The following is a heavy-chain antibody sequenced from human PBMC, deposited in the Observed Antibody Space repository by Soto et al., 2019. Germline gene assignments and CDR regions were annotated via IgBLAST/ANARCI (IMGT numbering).Heavy chain of an antibody. J-gene: IGHJ5*02. D-gene: IGHD3-22*01. V-gene: IGHV1-24*01. CDR1: GYTLTELS. CDR3: ATDPHYYDSSGYYYSWFDP. Sequence: ASVKVSCKVSGYTLTELSMHWVRQAPGKGLEWMGGFDPEDGETIYAQKFQGRVTMTEDTSTDTAYMELSSLRSEDTAVYYCATDPHYYDSSGYYYSWFDPWGQGTLVTVSS. CDR2: FDPEDGET.